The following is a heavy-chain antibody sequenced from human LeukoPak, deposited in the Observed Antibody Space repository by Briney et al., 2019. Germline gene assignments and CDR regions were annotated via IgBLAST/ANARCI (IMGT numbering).Heavy chain of an antibody. D-gene: IGHD3-22*01. J-gene: IGHJ3*02. Sequence: GGSLRLSCAASGFTVGSNYMNWVRQAPGKGLEWVSVIYSGGSTYYADSVKGRFTISRDNSKSTLYLQMNSLRAEDTAVYYCAGTYYYDKGAFDIWGQGTMVTVSS. CDR1: GFTVGSNY. CDR2: IYSGGST. V-gene: IGHV3-53*01. CDR3: AGTYYYDKGAFDI.